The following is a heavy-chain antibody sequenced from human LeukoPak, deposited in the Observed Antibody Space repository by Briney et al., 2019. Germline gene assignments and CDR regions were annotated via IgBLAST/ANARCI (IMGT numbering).Heavy chain of an antibody. CDR3: ARDPAAAAYNWFDP. J-gene: IGHJ5*02. D-gene: IGHD6-13*01. CDR2: ISSSSSYI. CDR1: GFTFSSYS. Sequence: GGSLRLSCAASGFTFSSYSMNWVRQAPGKGLEWVSSISSSSSYIYYADSVKGRFTISRDNAKNSLYLQMHSLRAEDTAVYYCARDPAAAAYNWFDPWGQGTLVTVSS. V-gene: IGHV3-21*01.